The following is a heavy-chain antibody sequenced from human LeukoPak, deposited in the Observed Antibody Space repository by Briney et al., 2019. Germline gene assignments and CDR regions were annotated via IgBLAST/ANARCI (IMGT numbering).Heavy chain of an antibody. CDR3: ARDRHTTFDGYLH. D-gene: IGHD5-18*01. V-gene: IGHV3-30*04. CDR2: ISYDGSNK. Sequence: GGSLRLSCAASGFTFSSYAMHWVRQAPGKGLEWVAVISYDGSNKYYADSVKGRFTISRDNSKNTLYLQMNSLRAEDTAVYYCARDRHTTFDGYLHWGQGTLVTVSS. J-gene: IGHJ4*02. CDR1: GFTFSSYA.